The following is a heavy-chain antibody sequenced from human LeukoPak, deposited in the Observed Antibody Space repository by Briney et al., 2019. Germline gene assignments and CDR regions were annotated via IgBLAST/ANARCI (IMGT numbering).Heavy chain of an antibody. CDR1: GYTFTSYY. J-gene: IGHJ5*02. CDR2: IKPSGGST. CDR3: ARDQTVTKGNWFDP. D-gene: IGHD4-11*01. Sequence: GATVKVSCKASGYTFTSYYMDWVRQAPGQGLEWMGLIKPSGGSTSSAHKSQGRITMTRDTSTSTVYMELSSLRSEDTAVYSCARDQTVTKGNWFDPWGQGTLVTVSS. V-gene: IGHV1-46*01.